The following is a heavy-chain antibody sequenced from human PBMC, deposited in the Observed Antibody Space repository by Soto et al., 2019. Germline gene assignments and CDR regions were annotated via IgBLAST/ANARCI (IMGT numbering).Heavy chain of an antibody. CDR1: GGSISSGGYY. Sequence: PSETLSLTCTVSGGSISSGGYYWSWIRQHPGKGLEWIGYIYYSGSTYYNPSLKSRVTISVDTSKNQFSLNLSSVTAADTAVYYCAREISSKDPHCSRTSCYWWFDPSSQGTLVTVSS. CDR3: AREISSKDPHCSRTSCYWWFDP. CDR2: IYYSGST. J-gene: IGHJ5*02. D-gene: IGHD2-2*01. V-gene: IGHV4-31*03.